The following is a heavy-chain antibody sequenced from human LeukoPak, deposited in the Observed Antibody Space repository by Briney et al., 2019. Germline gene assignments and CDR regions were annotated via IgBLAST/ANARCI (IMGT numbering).Heavy chain of an antibody. J-gene: IGHJ4*02. CDR3: ARTASQGSSRKSPFDY. CDR1: GFTFSSYG. CDR2: ISYDGSNK. Sequence: GGSLRLSCAASGFTFSSYGMHWVRQAPGKGLEWVAVISYDGSNKYYADSVKGRFTISRDNSKNTLYLQMNSLGAEDTAVYYCARTASQGSSRKSPFDYWGQGTLVTVSS. V-gene: IGHV3-30*03. D-gene: IGHD6-13*01.